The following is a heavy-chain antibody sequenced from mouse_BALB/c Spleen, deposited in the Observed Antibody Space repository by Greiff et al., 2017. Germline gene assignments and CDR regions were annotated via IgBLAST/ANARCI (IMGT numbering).Heavy chain of an antibody. D-gene: IGHD2-4*01. V-gene: IGHV1-9*01. CDR2: ILPGSGST. Sequence: VQLVESGAELMKPGASVKISCKATGYTFSSYWIEWVKQRPGHGLEWIGEILPGSGSTNYNEKFKGKATFTADTSSNTAYMQLSSLTSEDSAVYYCARGGTMITTRAWFAYWGQGTLVTVSA. CDR3: ARGGTMITTRAWFAY. J-gene: IGHJ3*01. CDR1: GYTFSSYW.